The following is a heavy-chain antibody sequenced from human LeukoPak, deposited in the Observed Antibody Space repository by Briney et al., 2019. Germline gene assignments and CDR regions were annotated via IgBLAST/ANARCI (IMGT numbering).Heavy chain of an antibody. V-gene: IGHV3-21*01. CDR1: GFTFNTYT. Sequence: GGSLRLSCAASGFTFNTYTMNWVRQAPGKGLEWVSSISSSGFYIYYADSVKGRFTISRDNAKNSLYLQMNSLRAEDTAVYYCAREREGDYIWGSYRPDWFDPWGQGTLVTVSS. D-gene: IGHD3-16*02. CDR2: ISSSGFYI. CDR3: AREREGDYIWGSYRPDWFDP. J-gene: IGHJ5*02.